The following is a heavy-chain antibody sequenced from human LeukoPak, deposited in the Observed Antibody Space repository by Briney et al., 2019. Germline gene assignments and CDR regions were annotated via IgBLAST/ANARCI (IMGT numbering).Heavy chain of an antibody. V-gene: IGHV1-8*01. CDR1: GYTLTSHD. D-gene: IGHD1-26*01. CDR2: MNSNTGNT. Sequence: ASVKVSCKASGYTLTSHDINWMRQATGQGLEWMGWMNSNTGNTGYAQKFQGRVTMTRDTSISTAYMELRSLTSDDTAVYYCARGSGSGGRDWFDPWGQGTPVTVSS. J-gene: IGHJ5*02. CDR3: ARGSGSGGRDWFDP.